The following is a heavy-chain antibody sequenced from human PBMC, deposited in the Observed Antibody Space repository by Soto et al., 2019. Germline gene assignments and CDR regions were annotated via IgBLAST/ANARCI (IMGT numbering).Heavy chain of an antibody. D-gene: IGHD1-26*01. CDR2: FNPSDSYA. CDR1: GYTFANYW. Sequence: GESLKISCQGSGYTFANYWISWVRQMPGKGLEWMGRFNPSDSYADYNPSFQGHVTISAGKSISTAYVQWSSLKASDTAMYFCARHPYMGGLDVWGQGTAVTVSS. CDR3: ARHPYMGGLDV. V-gene: IGHV5-10-1*01. J-gene: IGHJ6*02.